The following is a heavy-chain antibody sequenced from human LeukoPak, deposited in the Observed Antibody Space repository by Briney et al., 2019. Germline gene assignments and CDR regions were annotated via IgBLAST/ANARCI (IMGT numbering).Heavy chain of an antibody. CDR1: GFTFSSYS. CDR2: ISSSSSYI. V-gene: IGHV3-21*01. Sequence: GGSLRLSCAASGFTFSSYSMNWVRQAPGKGLEWVSSISSSSSYIYYADSVKGRFTISRDNAKNSLYLQMNCLRAEDTAVYYCARKDGIVGAPDAFDIWGQGTMVTVSS. J-gene: IGHJ3*02. D-gene: IGHD1-26*01. CDR3: ARKDGIVGAPDAFDI.